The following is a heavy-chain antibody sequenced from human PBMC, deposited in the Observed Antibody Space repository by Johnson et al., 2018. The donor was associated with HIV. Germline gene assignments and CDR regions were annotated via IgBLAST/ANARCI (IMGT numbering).Heavy chain of an antibody. CDR3: ARGTITLIRGVIGFDI. CDR1: GFTFSNYA. D-gene: IGHD3-10*01. CDR2: ISYDGSNK. Sequence: QVQLVESGGGVVQPGRSLRLSCPASGFTFSNYAMHWVRQAPGKGLEWVAVISYDGSNKYYADSVKGRFTISRDNSKNTLNLQMNTLRAEDTAVYYCARGTITLIRGVIGFDIWGQGTMVTVSS. J-gene: IGHJ3*02. V-gene: IGHV3-30*14.